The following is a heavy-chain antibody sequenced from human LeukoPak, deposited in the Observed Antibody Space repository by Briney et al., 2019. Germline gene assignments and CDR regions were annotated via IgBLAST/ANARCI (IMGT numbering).Heavy chain of an antibody. V-gene: IGHV3-23*01. CDR2: ISGSGGST. CDR3: AKGALLWFGRSMDV. D-gene: IGHD3-10*01. Sequence: PGGSLRLSCAASGFTFSSYAMSWVRQAPGKGLEWVSAISGSGGSTYYADSVKGRFTISRDNSKNTLYLQMNSLGAEGTAVYYCAKGALLWFGRSMDVWGQGTTVTVSS. CDR1: GFTFSSYA. J-gene: IGHJ6*02.